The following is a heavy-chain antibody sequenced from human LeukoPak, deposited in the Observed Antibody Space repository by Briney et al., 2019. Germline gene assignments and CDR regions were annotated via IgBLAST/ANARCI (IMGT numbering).Heavy chain of an antibody. Sequence: PSETLSLTCTVSGGSISGSSYSWGWIRQPPGKGLEWIGSVYYSGSTYYNPSLKSRVTISVDTSKNQFSLKLSSVTAADTAVYYCARGPLAVAGTFDDAFDIWGQGTMVTVSS. CDR1: GGSISGSSYS. D-gene: IGHD6-19*01. CDR2: VYYSGST. V-gene: IGHV4-39*07. J-gene: IGHJ3*02. CDR3: ARGPLAVAGTFDDAFDI.